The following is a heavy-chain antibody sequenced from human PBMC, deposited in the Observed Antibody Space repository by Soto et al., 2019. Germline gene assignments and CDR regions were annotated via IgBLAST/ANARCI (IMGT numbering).Heavy chain of an antibody. D-gene: IGHD3-3*01. Sequence: VQLVQSGAEVKKPGASVRVSCKASGYTFTSFGLSWVRQAPGQGPEWMGWISPESDKATYAHKFQGRITMTTDTSTTTAYMDLRCLRSDGTAVYYCTIDFCAISPTTVTTDAYWGQGTLVSVS. V-gene: IGHV1-18*01. CDR1: GYTFTSFG. CDR3: TIDFCAISPTTVTTDAY. CDR2: ISPESDKA. J-gene: IGHJ4*02.